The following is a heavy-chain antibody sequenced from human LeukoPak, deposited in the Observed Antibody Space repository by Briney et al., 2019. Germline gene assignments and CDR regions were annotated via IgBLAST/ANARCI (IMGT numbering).Heavy chain of an antibody. D-gene: IGHD3-10*01. CDR1: GYTLTELS. V-gene: IGHV1-24*01. Sequence: ASVKVSCKVSGYTLTELSMHWVRQAPGKGLEWMGGFDPEDGETIYAQKFQGRVTMTEDTSTDTAYMDLSSPRSEDTAVYYCATASRGNYYGSGSPYFDYWGQGTLVTVSS. CDR3: ATASRGNYYGSGSPYFDY. CDR2: FDPEDGET. J-gene: IGHJ4*02.